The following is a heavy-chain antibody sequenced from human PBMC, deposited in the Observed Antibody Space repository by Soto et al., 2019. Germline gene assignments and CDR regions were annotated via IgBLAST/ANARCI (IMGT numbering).Heavy chain of an antibody. V-gene: IGHV4-39*01. CDR1: GGSISSSSYY. Sequence: QLQLQESGPGLVKPSETLSLTCTVSGGSISSSSYYWGWIRQPPGKGLEWIGSIYYSGSTYYNPSLKSRVTISVDTSKNQFSLKLSSVTAADTAVYYCAKITTVTTYDYWGQGTLVTVSS. CDR2: IYYSGST. CDR3: AKITTVTTYDY. D-gene: IGHD4-17*01. J-gene: IGHJ4*02.